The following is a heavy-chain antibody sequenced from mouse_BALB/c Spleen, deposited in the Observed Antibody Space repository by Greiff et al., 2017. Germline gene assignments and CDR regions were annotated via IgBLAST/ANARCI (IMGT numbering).Heavy chain of an antibody. CDR3: AREGVYYDYDVAY. CDR2: ISSGGST. CDR1: GFTFSSYA. J-gene: IGHJ3*01. D-gene: IGHD2-4*01. V-gene: IGHV5-6-5*01. Sequence: EVQRVESGGGLVKPGGSLKLSCAASGFTFSSYAMSWVRQTPEKRLEWVASISSGGSTYYPDSVKGRFTISRDNARNILYLQMSSLRSEDTAMYYCAREGVYYDYDVAYWGQGTLVTVSA.